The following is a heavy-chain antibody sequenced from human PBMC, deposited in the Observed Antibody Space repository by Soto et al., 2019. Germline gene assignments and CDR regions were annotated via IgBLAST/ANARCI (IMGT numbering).Heavy chain of an antibody. D-gene: IGHD2-15*01. CDR1: GFTFSSYG. CDR3: AKDTISVGYCSGVSCYSGYYYYGMDV. V-gene: IGHV3-30*18. CDR2: ISYDGSNK. J-gene: IGHJ6*02. Sequence: QVQLVESGGGVVQPGRSLRLSCAASGFTFSSYGMHWVRQAPGKGLEWVAVISYDGSNKYYADSVKGRFTISRDNSKNPLYLQMNSLRAEDTAVYYCAKDTISVGYCSGVSCYSGYYYYGMDVWGQGTTVTVSS.